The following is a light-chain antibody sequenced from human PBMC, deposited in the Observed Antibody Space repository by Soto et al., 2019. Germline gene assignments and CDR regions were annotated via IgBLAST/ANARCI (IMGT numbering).Light chain of an antibody. CDR1: QGVGTS. CDR3: QDGSDWSPLT. CDR2: EAS. V-gene: IGKV3D-11*01. Sequence: EVVLTQSPATLPLSPGEIATLSCRASQGVGTSLAWYQQKPGQAPKLLIYEASNRATGIPARFSGSGSGTDFTLTISSLEPEDSAVYYCQDGSDWSPLTFGGGTKVEIK. J-gene: IGKJ4*01.